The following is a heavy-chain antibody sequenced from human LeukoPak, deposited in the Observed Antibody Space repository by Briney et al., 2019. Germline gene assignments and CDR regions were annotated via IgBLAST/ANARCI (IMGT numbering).Heavy chain of an antibody. CDR2: IYYSGST. Sequence: SETLSLTCTVSGGSISSYYWSWIRQPPGKGLEWIGYIYYSGSTNYNPSLKSRVTISVDTSKNQFSLKLSSVTAADTAVYYCARWGAMSAYFDYWGQGTLVTVSS. V-gene: IGHV4-59*01. CDR3: ARWGAMSAYFDY. J-gene: IGHJ4*02. D-gene: IGHD2-2*01. CDR1: GGSISSYY.